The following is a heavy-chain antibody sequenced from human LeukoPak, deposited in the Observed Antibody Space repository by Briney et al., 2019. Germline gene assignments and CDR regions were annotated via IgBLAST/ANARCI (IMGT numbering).Heavy chain of an antibody. D-gene: IGHD6-13*01. CDR3: ARDRRTSSSWFHDAFDI. Sequence: SETLSLTCTVSGGSISSSSYYWGWIRQPPGKGLEWIGSIYYSGSTYYNPSLKSRVTISVDTSKNQFSLKLSSVTAADTAVYYCARDRRTSSSWFHDAFDIWGQGTMVTVSS. J-gene: IGHJ3*02. CDR1: GGSISSSSYY. V-gene: IGHV4-39*07. CDR2: IYYSGST.